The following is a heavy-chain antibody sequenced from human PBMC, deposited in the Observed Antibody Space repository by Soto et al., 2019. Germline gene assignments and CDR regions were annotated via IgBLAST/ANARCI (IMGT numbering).Heavy chain of an antibody. CDR3: ARDFSWASDY. Sequence: QVQLVQSEAEVKKPGASVKVSCKASGYTFSTHSMHWVRQAPGQGLEWMGWVYTDTGNTEYSQNFQGRITITWDTSASTVYMELSSLRSGDTAVSFCARDFSWASDYWGQGTLVTV. D-gene: IGHD6-13*01. V-gene: IGHV1-3*04. CDR2: VYTDTGNT. J-gene: IGHJ4*02. CDR1: GYTFSTHS.